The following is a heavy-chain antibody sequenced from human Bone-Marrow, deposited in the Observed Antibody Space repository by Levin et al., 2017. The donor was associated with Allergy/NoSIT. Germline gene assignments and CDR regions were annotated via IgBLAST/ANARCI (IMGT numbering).Heavy chain of an antibody. CDR1: GFSFSSYW. Sequence: PGGSLRLSCTASGFSFSSYWMSWVRQAPGKGLDWVANINPDASEKNYVDSVKGRFTISRDSAKNSVYLQMNSLRAEDTAVYYCARGGKWLDYWGQGTLVTVSS. V-gene: IGHV3-7*01. J-gene: IGHJ4*02. D-gene: IGHD5-12*01. CDR3: ARGGKWLDY. CDR2: INPDASEK.